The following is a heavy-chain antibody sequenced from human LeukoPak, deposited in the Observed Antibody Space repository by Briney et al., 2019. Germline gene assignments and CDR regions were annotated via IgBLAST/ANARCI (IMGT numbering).Heavy chain of an antibody. CDR1: GFTFSNAW. V-gene: IGHV3-48*04. J-gene: IGHJ4*02. D-gene: IGHD6-19*01. CDR2: ITDSGSTI. CDR3: AREIYSSGWY. Sequence: GGSLRLSCAASGFTFSNAWMNWVRQAPGKGLEWVSYITDSGSTIYYADSVKGRFTISRDNAKNSLYLQMNSLRAEDTAVYYCAREIYSSGWYWGQGTLVTVSS.